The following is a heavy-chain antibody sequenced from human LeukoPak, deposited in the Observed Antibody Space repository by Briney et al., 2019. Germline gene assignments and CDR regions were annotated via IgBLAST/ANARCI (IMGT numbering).Heavy chain of an antibody. J-gene: IGHJ6*03. Sequence: ASVKVSCKASGYTCTSYGISWVRQAPGQGLEWMGWISAYNGNTNYAQKLQGRVTMTTDTSTSTAYMELRSLRSDDTAVYYCAREVLIAAAGNGGIYYYYYMDVWGKGTTVTVSS. V-gene: IGHV1-18*01. D-gene: IGHD6-13*01. CDR3: AREVLIAAAGNGGIYYYYYMDV. CDR2: ISAYNGNT. CDR1: GYTCTSYG.